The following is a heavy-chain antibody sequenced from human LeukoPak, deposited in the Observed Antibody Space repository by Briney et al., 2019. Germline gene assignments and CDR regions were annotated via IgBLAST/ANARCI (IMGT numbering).Heavy chain of an antibody. V-gene: IGHV3-23*01. Sequence: PGGSLRLSCAASGFTFSDYYMNWIRQTPGKGLEWVSAISNTGGSTYYADSVKGRFTISRDKSKNTLSLQMNSLRAEDTAVYYCAQQVGYCSSGSCYFTYWGQGTLVTVSS. J-gene: IGHJ1*01. CDR3: AQQVGYCSSGSCYFTY. CDR1: GFTFSDYY. D-gene: IGHD2-15*01. CDR2: ISNTGGST.